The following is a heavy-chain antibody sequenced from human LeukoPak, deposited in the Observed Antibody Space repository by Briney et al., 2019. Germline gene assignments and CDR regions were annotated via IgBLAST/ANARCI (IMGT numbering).Heavy chain of an antibody. Sequence: ASVKVSCKSSGGTFTNNYAISWVRQAPGQGLEWMGWISAYNGNTNYAQKLQGRVTMTTDTPTSTAYMELRSLRSDDTAVYYCARDTPWNYYYMDVWGKGTTVTVSS. J-gene: IGHJ6*03. D-gene: IGHD1-1*01. CDR3: ARDTPWNYYYMDV. CDR1: GGTFTNNYA. CDR2: ISAYNGNT. V-gene: IGHV1-18*01.